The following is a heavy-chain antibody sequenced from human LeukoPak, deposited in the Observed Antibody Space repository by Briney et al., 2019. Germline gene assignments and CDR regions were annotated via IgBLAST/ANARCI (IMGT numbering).Heavy chain of an antibody. CDR2: STRSGSTT. Sequence: GGSLRLSCAVSGFTFSDYYMSWIRQAPGKGLEWVSYSTRSGSTTYYADSVKGRVTISRDNAKNSLFLQMNSLRAEDTAVYYCARVAVTLNFDYWGQGTLVTVSS. D-gene: IGHD4-17*01. CDR1: GFTFSDYY. J-gene: IGHJ4*02. CDR3: ARVAVTLNFDY. V-gene: IGHV3-11*04.